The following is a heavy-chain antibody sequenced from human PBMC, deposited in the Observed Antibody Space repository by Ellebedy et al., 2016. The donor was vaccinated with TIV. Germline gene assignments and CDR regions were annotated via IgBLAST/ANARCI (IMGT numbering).Heavy chain of an antibody. CDR2: IHSSGLT. Sequence: MPGGSLRLSCTVSGGSITNDGYHWGWIRQTPGRGLEWVGTIHSSGLTCYNPSLKSRVTISADTSKAQVSLKLISVTAADTAIYYCASDSNNIRWFYFWGQGTLVTVSS. V-gene: IGHV4-39*07. CDR1: GGSITNDGYH. D-gene: IGHD1-14*01. CDR3: ASDSNNIRWFYF. J-gene: IGHJ5*01.